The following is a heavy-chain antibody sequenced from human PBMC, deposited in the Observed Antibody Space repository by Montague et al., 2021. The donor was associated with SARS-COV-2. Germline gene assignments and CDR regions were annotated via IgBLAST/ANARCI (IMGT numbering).Heavy chain of an antibody. CDR3: ARAHHVDRASSSGACIGP. J-gene: IGHJ5*02. V-gene: IGHV4-34*01. CDR2: ISHSADT. Sequence: SETLSLTCAVYRGSFRDYYWTWIRQSPEKGLEWIGEISHSADTNYNPSLNTRVSLSLDTPNNQFSLRLDSVTAADTAVYYCARAHHVDRASSSGACIGPWGLGTLVTVSA. D-gene: IGHD6-13*01. CDR1: RGSFRDYY.